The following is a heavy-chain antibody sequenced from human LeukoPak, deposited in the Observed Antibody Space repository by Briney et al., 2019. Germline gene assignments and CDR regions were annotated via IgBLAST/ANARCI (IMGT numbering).Heavy chain of an antibody. D-gene: IGHD1-1*01. Sequence: GGSLRLSCAASGFTFSSYWMHWVRQAPGKGLVWVSRINTDGSITSYADSVKGRFTISRDNAKNTLYLQMNSLRAEDTAVYYCATGRGNEDYFDYWGQGTLVTVSS. CDR3: ATGRGNEDYFDY. CDR2: INTDGSIT. CDR1: GFTFSSYW. V-gene: IGHV3-74*01. J-gene: IGHJ4*02.